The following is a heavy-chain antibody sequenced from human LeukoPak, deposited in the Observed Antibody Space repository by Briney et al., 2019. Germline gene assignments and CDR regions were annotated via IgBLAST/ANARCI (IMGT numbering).Heavy chain of an antibody. CDR1: GYTFTIYG. CDR3: ARDRDIDIVLTYAFDI. V-gene: IGHV1-18*01. Sequence: ASVTVSFKASGYTFTIYGISWVRQAPGQGLEWMGWISAYNGNTNYAQKLQGRVTMTTDTSTSTAYMELRSLRSDDTAVYYCARDRDIDIVLTYAFDIWGQGTMVTVSS. J-gene: IGHJ3*02. CDR2: ISAYNGNT. D-gene: IGHD2-8*01.